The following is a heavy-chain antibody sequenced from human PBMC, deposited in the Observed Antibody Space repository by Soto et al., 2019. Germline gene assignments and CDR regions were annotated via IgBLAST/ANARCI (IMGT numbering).Heavy chain of an antibody. V-gene: IGHV3-30-3*01. CDR1: GFTFSSYA. CDR3: ARDMYGGNSGRGHYGMDV. Sequence: PGGSLRLSCAASGFTFSSYAMHWVRQAPGKGLEWVAVISYDGSNKYYADSVKGRFTISRDNSKNTLYPQMNSLRAEDTAVYYCARDMYGGNSGRGHYGMDVWGQGTTVTVSS. J-gene: IGHJ6*02. D-gene: IGHD2-21*02. CDR2: ISYDGSNK.